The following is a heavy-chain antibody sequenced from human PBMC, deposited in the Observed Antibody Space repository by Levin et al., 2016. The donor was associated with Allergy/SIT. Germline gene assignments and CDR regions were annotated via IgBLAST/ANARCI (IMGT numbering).Heavy chain of an antibody. J-gene: IGHJ4*02. CDR1: GGSISSENW. D-gene: IGHD5-24*01. Sequence: SETLSLTCAVSGGSISSENWWSWVRQPPGKGLEWIGEIYHSGSANYSPSLKSRVTISIDKSRNEFSLKLTSVTAADTAVYYCARATGYNRYSYFFDYWGQGTLVTVSS. V-gene: IGHV4-4*02. CDR3: ARATGYNRYSYFFDY. CDR2: IYHSGSA.